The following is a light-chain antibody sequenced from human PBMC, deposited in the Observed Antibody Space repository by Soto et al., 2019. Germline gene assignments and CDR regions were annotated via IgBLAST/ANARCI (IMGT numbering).Light chain of an antibody. CDR1: QSVGSN. Sequence: EIVMTQSPATLSVSPGERVTLSCRARQSVGSNLAWYQQKPGQAPRLLIYGASTRATGIPARFSGSGSETEFTLTISSLQVEDSAVYFCQQYNNWPTWTFGQGTKVDI. V-gene: IGKV3-15*01. J-gene: IGKJ1*01. CDR3: QQYNNWPTWT. CDR2: GAS.